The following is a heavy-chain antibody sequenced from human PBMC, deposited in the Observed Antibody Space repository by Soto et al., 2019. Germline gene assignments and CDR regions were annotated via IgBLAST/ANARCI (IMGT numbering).Heavy chain of an antibody. CDR1: GYTFTSYY. CDR2: INPGGGRT. Sequence: QVQLVRAGAEVTRPGASVKVSCKASGYTFTSYYIHGVRQAPGQGLAWAAMINPGGGRTNYAQMSLGRVTLTRDTSTGTVDMELSSLTSDDTAVYYCARGPSCGGDCYLFDYWRQGSLVTVSS. V-gene: IGHV1-46*01. CDR3: ARGPSCGGDCYLFDY. D-gene: IGHD2-21*02. J-gene: IGHJ4*02.